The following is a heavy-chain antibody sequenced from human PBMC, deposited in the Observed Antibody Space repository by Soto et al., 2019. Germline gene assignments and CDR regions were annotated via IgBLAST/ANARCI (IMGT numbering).Heavy chain of an antibody. CDR3: ASRSRRFGETYYGLDV. V-gene: IGHV5-10-1*01. CDR2: IDPSDSFS. J-gene: IGHJ6*02. Sequence: GESLKISCEGSGYTFTSYWITWGRQMCGKGLEWMGTIDPSDSFSYLSPSLQGHVTISVDKSINAALVQWSSLKAPDSAMYSCASRSRRFGETYYGLDVWGQGTPVTVSS. D-gene: IGHD3-10*01. CDR1: GYTFTSYW.